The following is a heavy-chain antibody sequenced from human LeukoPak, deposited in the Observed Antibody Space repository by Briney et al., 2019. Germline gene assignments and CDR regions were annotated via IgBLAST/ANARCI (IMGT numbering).Heavy chain of an antibody. Sequence: SETLSLTCTVSGGSISSYYWSWIRQPPGKGLEWIGYIYYSGSTNYNPSLKSRVTISVDTSKNQFFLKLSSVTAADTAVYYCARHNPLSHGMDVWGQGTTVTVSS. CDR3: ARHNPLSHGMDV. CDR1: GGSISSYY. CDR2: IYYSGST. J-gene: IGHJ6*02. V-gene: IGHV4-59*08.